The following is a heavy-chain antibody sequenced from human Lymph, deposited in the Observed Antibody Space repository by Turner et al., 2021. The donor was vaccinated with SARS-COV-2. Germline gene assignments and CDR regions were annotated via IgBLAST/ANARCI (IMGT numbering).Heavy chain of an antibody. V-gene: IGHV1-8*02. Sequence: QLQLVQSGAAVKTPGSSVKVYCKAPGYSFTSYDINWVRQATGQGLEWMGGMNPNSGNTGYAQKFHGRVTMTRKTSISTAYMDLSSLGSEDTAVYYFARGRYMGGEMDVWGQGTTFTVSS. CDR1: GYSFTSYD. J-gene: IGHJ6*02. D-gene: IGHD1-20*01. CDR3: ARGRYMGGEMDV. CDR2: MNPNSGNT.